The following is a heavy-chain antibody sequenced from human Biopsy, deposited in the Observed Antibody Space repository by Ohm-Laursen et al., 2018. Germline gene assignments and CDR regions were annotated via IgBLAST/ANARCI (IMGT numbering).Heavy chain of an antibody. V-gene: IGHV3-73*01. CDR1: GFNLSAFA. D-gene: IGHD5-12*01. CDR2: IKKKSNNDAT. CDR3: TRSAGYGYDY. J-gene: IGHJ4*02. Sequence: SLRLSCTASGFNLSAFALHWVRQASWRGLEWVGRIKKKSNNDATAYAESMKGRFSIFRDDSKSTSFLQMNSLKIEDTAVYFCTRSAGYGYDYWGQGILVTVSS.